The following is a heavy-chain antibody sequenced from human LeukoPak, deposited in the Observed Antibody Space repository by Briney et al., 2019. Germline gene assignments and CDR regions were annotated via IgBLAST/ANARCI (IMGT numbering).Heavy chain of an antibody. V-gene: IGHV1-8*01. Sequence: ASVKVSCNASGYTFTSYDINWVRQATGQGLEWMGWMNPNSGNTGYAQNFQSRVTMTRNTSISTAYMELNSLRAEDTAVYYCAELGITMIGGVWGKGTTVTISS. CDR1: GYTFTSYD. CDR3: AELGITMIGGV. J-gene: IGHJ6*04. CDR2: MNPNSGNT. D-gene: IGHD3-10*02.